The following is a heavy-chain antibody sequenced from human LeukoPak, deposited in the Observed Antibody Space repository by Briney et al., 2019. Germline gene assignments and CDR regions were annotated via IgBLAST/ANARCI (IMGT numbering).Heavy chain of an antibody. D-gene: IGHD3-3*01. CDR1: GYTFTSYY. CDR2: INPSGGGT. CDR3: ARDFYSGYSAS. V-gene: IGHV1-46*01. Sequence: ASVKVSCKASGYTFTSYYMHWVRQAPGQGLEWMGIINPSGGGTTYAQKLQGRVTMTRDMSTSTVYMELSSLRSEDTAVYYCARDFYSGYSASWGQGTLVTVSS. J-gene: IGHJ5*02.